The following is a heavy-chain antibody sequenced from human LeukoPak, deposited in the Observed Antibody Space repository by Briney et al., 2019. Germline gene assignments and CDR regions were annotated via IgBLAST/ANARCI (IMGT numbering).Heavy chain of an antibody. J-gene: IGHJ4*02. CDR2: IWYDGDTK. D-gene: IGHD1-14*01. Sequence: GRSLRLSCAASGFMFSSYGMHWVRQAPGKGPEWVALIWYDGDTKFYADSVRGRFTISRDASKNTLFLQMHSLRADDTTVYYCARGGRLGLARMSHADYYFDSWGQGTLVTVSS. CDR1: GFMFSSYG. V-gene: IGHV3-33*01. CDR3: ARGGRLGLARMSHADYYFDS.